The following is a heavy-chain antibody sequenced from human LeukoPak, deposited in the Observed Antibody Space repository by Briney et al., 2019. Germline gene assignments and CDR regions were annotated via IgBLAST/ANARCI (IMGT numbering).Heavy chain of an antibody. CDR2: ISGSGGST. CDR1: GFTFSSYA. D-gene: IGHD2-2*01. CDR3: AKGPDCSSTSCYARRFSFVY. Sequence: GGSLRLSCAASGFTFSSYAMSWVRQAPGKGLEWVSAISGSGGSTYYADSVKGRFTISRDNSKNTLYLQMNSLRAEDTAVYYCAKGPDCSSTSCYARRFSFVYWGQGTLVTVSS. J-gene: IGHJ4*02. V-gene: IGHV3-23*01.